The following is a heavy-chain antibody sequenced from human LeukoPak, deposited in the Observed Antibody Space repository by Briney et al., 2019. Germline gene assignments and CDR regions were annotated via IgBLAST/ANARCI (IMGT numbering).Heavy chain of an antibody. CDR2: IYYSGST. CDR1: GDSISSYY. CDR3: ARLAQRARGYFDY. Sequence: PSETLSFTCTVSGDSISSYYWSWVRQPPGKGPEWIGYIYYSGSTNYNPSLKSRVTISVDTSKNQFSLKLSSVTAADTAVYYCARLAQRARGYFDYWGQGTLVTVSS. D-gene: IGHD3-10*01. J-gene: IGHJ4*02. V-gene: IGHV4-59*08.